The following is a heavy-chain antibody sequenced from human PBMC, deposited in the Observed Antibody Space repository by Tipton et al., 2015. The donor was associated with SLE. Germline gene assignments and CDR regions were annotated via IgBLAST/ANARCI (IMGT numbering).Heavy chain of an antibody. Sequence: TLSLTCAVSDYFITTGHYWGWIRQPPGKGLEWIGSVYHGGNAYYNPSLKSRATISADTSKNLFSLKLSSVTAADMAVYYCARRSLLAVPKWGQGTLVTVSS. J-gene: IGHJ4*02. CDR1: DYFITTGHY. D-gene: IGHD6-19*01. CDR2: VYHGGNA. CDR3: ARRSLLAVPK. V-gene: IGHV4-38-2*01.